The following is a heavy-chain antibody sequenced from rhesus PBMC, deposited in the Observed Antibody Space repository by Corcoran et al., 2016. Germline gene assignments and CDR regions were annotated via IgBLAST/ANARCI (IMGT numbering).Heavy chain of an antibody. V-gene: IGHV4-76*01. D-gene: IGHD1-14*01. CDR3: AREWGNGNYGLDS. CDR2: IYGSSGST. CDR1: GGSISSGYD. J-gene: IGHJ6*01. Sequence: QVQLQESGPGVVKPSETLSLTCAVSGGSISSGYDWSWIRQPPGKGLEWIGYIYGSSGSTNYNPSLQIRVTISKDASKHQFSLKLSSVTAADTAVYYCAREWGNGNYGLDSWGQGVVVTVSS.